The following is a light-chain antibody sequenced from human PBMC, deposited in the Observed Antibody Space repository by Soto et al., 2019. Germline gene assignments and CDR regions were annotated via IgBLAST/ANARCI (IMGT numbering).Light chain of an antibody. CDR2: AAS. J-gene: IGKJ4*01. Sequence: IQMTQSPSTLSGSVGDRVTITCRASQGIRNDLGWYQQKPGKAPKLLIYAASSLQSGVPSRFSGSGSGTDFTLTISSLQPEDIATYYCQQYDDLPLTFGGGTKVDIK. CDR3: QQYDDLPLT. CDR1: QGIRND. V-gene: IGKV1-6*01.